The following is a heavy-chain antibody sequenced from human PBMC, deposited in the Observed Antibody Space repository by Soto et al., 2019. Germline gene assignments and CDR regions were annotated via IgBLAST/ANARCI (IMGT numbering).Heavy chain of an antibody. Sequence: SETLSLTCTVSGGSISSYYWSWIRQPPGKGLEWIGYIYYSGSTNYNPSLKSRVTISVDTSKNQFSLKLSSVTAADTAVYYCVRVSPSEIYYYCMAVWGKGTTVTVS. V-gene: IGHV4-59*01. CDR2: IYYSGST. CDR1: GGSISSYY. J-gene: IGHJ6*03. CDR3: VRVSPSEIYYYCMAV.